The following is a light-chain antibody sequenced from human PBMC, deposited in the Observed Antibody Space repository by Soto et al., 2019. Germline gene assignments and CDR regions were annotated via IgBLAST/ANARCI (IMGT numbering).Light chain of an antibody. Sequence: EVVLTQSPGTLSLSPGERATLSCRASQSVSSNYLAWYQQKSGQAPRLLIYGASNRATGIPDRFSGSGSRTYFTLTIRRLEDDDFAVYFRQQYDSSPRTFGQGTKVEFK. J-gene: IGKJ1*01. V-gene: IGKV3-20*01. CDR3: QQYDSSPRT. CDR1: QSVSSNY. CDR2: GAS.